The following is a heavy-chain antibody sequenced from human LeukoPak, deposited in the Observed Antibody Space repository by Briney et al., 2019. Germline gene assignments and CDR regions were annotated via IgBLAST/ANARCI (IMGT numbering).Heavy chain of an antibody. V-gene: IGHV3-49*04. CDR3: ARGRIHLWQHICMDL. D-gene: IGHD6-13*01. Sequence: GGSLRLSCTASGFIFGDHAMSWVRQAPGKGLEWVGFIRSKAYGGTTEYAASVKGRFTISRDDSEGLAYLQMSSLRIDDTAVYCCARGRIHLWQHICMDLWGQGTTVSVFS. CDR1: GFIFGDHA. J-gene: IGHJ6*01. CDR2: IRSKAYGGTT.